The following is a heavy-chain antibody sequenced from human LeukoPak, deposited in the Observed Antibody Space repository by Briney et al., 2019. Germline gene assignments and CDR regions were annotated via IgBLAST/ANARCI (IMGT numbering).Heavy chain of an antibody. CDR3: ARGNCSSTSCYYYYYYYGMDV. D-gene: IGHD2-2*01. Sequence: SVKVSCKASGGTFSSYAISWVRQAPGQGLEWMGRTIPILGIANYAQKFQGRVTITADKSTSTAYMELSSLRSEDTAVYYCARGNCSSTSCYYYYYYYGMDVWGQGTTVTVSS. V-gene: IGHV1-69*04. CDR2: TIPILGIA. CDR1: GGTFSSYA. J-gene: IGHJ6*02.